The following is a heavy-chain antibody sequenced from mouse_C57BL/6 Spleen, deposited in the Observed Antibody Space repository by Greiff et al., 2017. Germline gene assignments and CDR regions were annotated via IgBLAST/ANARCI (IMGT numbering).Heavy chain of an antibody. D-gene: IGHD1-1*01. CDR2: IDPSDSYT. V-gene: IGHV1-69*01. J-gene: IGHJ1*03. CDR3: ARIYITTVASPDV. CDR1: GYTFTSYW. Sequence: VQLQQPGAELVMPGASVKLSCKASGYTFTSYWMHWVKQRPGQGLEWIGEIDPSDSYTNYNQKFKGKSTLTVDKSSSTAYMQLSSLTSEDSAVYDCARIYITTVASPDVWGTGTTVTVSS.